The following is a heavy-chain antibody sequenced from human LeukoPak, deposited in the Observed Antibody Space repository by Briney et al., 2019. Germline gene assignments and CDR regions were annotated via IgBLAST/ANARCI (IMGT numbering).Heavy chain of an antibody. Sequence: GESLKNSRKGSGYSLTNYWIGGVRPMPRKGVEWMGIIWPGDSDTRYSPSFQGQVTISADKSISTAYLQWSSLKASDSAMYYCARHSLGGQQLALFWGQGTLVTVSS. V-gene: IGHV5-51*01. CDR2: IWPGDSDT. D-gene: IGHD6-13*01. CDR3: ARHSLGGQQLALF. CDR1: GYSLTNYW. J-gene: IGHJ4*02.